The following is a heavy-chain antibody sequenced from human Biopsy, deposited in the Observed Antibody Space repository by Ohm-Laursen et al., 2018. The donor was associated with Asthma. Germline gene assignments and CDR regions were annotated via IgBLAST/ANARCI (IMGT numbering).Heavy chain of an antibody. Sequence: GSLRLSCAASGFTFGDYWMSWVRQVPGRGLEWVANIKHDGSENNHVDSLKGRFTISRDNAKNSLYLQMNSLRAEDTAVYYCARTFHFWSPYHAEHYQLGGQGTLVTVSS. V-gene: IGHV3-7*01. CDR1: GFTFGDYW. J-gene: IGHJ1*01. D-gene: IGHD3-3*02. CDR2: IKHDGSEN. CDR3: ARTFHFWSPYHAEHYQL.